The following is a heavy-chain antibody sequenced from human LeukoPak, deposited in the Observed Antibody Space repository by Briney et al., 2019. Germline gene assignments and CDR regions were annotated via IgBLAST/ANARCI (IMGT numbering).Heavy chain of an antibody. V-gene: IGHV3-30*02. D-gene: IGHD2-15*01. CDR2: IRYDGTNK. CDR3: AKDKDSTNWYFDY. CDR1: GFTFSSHG. Sequence: GGSLRLSCAASGFTFSSHGMHWVRQAPGKGLEWVEFIRYDGTNKYYADSVKGRFTISRDNSKNTLYLQMNSLRAEDTAVYYCAKDKDSTNWYFDYWGQGTLVTVSS. J-gene: IGHJ4*02.